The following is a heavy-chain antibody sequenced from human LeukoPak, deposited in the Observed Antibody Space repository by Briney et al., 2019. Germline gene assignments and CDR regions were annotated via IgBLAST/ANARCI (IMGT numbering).Heavy chain of an antibody. CDR3: ARGPVVIRTSYYFDY. J-gene: IGHJ4*02. V-gene: IGHV1-8*03. D-gene: IGHD3-9*01. CDR1: GYTFTSYD. CDR2: MNPNNGNT. Sequence: ASVKVSCKASGYTFTSYDINWVRQATGQGLEWMGWMNPNNGNTGYAQKFQGRVTITRNTSISTAYMELSSLRSEDTAVYYCARGPVVIRTSYYFDYWGQGTLVTVSS.